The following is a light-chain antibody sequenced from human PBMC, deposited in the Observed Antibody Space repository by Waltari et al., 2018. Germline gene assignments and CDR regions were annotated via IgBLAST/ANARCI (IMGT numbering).Light chain of an antibody. CDR2: GAS. CDR3: QQYHNWPLT. CDR1: QTVSNY. J-gene: IGKJ4*01. V-gene: IGKV3-15*01. Sequence: ETVMTQSPATLSVSPGDRATLPCRASQTVSNYLAWYQQTPGQAPRLLIYGASTRPTGVPARFSGSGSGTEFTLTISSLQSDDFEVYYCQQYHNWPLTFGGGTKVEIK.